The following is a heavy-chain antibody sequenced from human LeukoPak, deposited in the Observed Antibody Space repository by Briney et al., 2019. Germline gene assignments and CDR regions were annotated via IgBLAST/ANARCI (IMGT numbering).Heavy chain of an antibody. CDR3: AKDLDSRWIQLTNWFDP. V-gene: IGHV3-23*01. Sequence: GGSLRLSCAASGFTFSSYATSWVRQAPGKGLEWVSAISGSGGSTYYADSVKGRFTISRDNSKNTLYLQMNSLRAEDTAVYYCAKDLDSRWIQLTNWFDPWGQGTLVTVSS. D-gene: IGHD5-18*01. CDR2: ISGSGGST. CDR1: GFTFSSYA. J-gene: IGHJ5*02.